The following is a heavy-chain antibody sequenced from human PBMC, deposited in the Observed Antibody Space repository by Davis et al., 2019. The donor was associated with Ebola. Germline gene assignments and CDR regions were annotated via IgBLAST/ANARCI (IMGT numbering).Heavy chain of an antibody. CDR3: ARGGSYGGYYYGMDV. D-gene: IGHD1-26*01. Sequence: ASVKVSCKASGYTFTGYYMHWVRQAPGQGLEWMGWINPNSGGTNYAQKFQGWVTMTRDTSISTAYMELSRLKSDDTALYYCARGGSYGGYYYGMDVWGQGTTVTVSS. CDR1: GYTFTGYY. CDR2: INPNSGGT. J-gene: IGHJ6*02. V-gene: IGHV1-2*04.